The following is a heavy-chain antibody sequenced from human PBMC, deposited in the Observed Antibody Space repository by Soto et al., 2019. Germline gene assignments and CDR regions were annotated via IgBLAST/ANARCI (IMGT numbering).Heavy chain of an antibody. V-gene: IGHV4-31*03. CDR1: GGSISSGGYY. CDR3: ARDDDSNFDY. CDR2: IYYSGST. D-gene: IGHD1-1*01. Sequence: QVQLQESGPGLVKPSQTLSLTCTVSGGSISSGGYYWSWIRQHPGKGLEWIGYIYYSGSTYYNPSLKSRVXIXXDTSKNQFSLKLSSVTAADTAVYYCARDDDSNFDYWGQGTLVTVSS. J-gene: IGHJ4*02.